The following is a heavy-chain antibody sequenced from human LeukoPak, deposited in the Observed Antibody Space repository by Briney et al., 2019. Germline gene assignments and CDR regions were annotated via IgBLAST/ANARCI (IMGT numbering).Heavy chain of an antibody. CDR1: GGSISSSSYH. V-gene: IGHV4-39*07. D-gene: IGHD3-22*01. Sequence: SETLSLTCTVSGGSISSSSYHWGWIRQPPGKGLEWIGSIYYSGSTYYNPSLKSRVTISVDTSKNQFSLKLSSVTAADTAVYYCARDRFDDSSGYYYHYYYYMDVWGKGTTVTVSS. CDR3: ARDRFDDSSGYYYHYYYYMDV. J-gene: IGHJ6*03. CDR2: IYYSGST.